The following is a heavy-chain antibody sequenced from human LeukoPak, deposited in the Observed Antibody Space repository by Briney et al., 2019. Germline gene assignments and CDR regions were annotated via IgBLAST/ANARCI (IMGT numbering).Heavy chain of an antibody. J-gene: IGHJ6*03. D-gene: IGHD6-6*01. V-gene: IGHV1-8*01. CDR1: GYTFTSYD. Sequence: GASVKVSCKASGYTFTSYDINWVRQATGQGPEWMGWMNPNSGNTGYAQEFQGRVTMTRNTSISTAYMELSSLRSEDTAVYYCARGLLARRLRYYYMDVWGKGTTVTVSS. CDR2: MNPNSGNT. CDR3: ARGLLARRLRYYYMDV.